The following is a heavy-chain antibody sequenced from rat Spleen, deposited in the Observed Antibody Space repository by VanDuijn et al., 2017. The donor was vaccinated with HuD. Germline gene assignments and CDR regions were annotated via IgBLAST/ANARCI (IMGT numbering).Heavy chain of an antibody. D-gene: IGHD5-1*01. V-gene: IGHV2-47*01. CDR3: ARDWESIDY. Sequence: QVQLKESGPGLVQPSQTLSLTCTVSGLSLTSNSISWIRQPPGKGLEWMGVIWTGGTTAYNSLLKSRLSISRDISKSQVFLKMNSLQTEDTATYYCARDWESIDYWGQGVMVTVSS. CDR1: GLSLTSNS. CDR2: IWTGGTT. J-gene: IGHJ2*01.